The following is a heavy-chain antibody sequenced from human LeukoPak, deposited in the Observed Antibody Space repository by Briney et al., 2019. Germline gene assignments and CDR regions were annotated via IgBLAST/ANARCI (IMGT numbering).Heavy chain of an antibody. V-gene: IGHV3-7*01. Sequence: GGSLRLSCVASGFTFSSYWMSWVRQAPGKGLEWVANINQDGSEKYDVDSAKGRFTISRDNAKNTLYLQMNSLRAEDTAVYYCAREYGFGSGSYYPWGQGTLVIVSS. D-gene: IGHD3-10*01. CDR2: INQDGSEK. J-gene: IGHJ5*02. CDR3: AREYGFGSGSYYP. CDR1: GFTFSSYW.